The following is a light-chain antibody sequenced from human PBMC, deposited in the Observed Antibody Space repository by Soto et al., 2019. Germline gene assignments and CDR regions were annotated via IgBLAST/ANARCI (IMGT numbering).Light chain of an antibody. J-gene: IGKJ5*01. CDR1: QSVSSSY. CDR2: GAS. V-gene: IGKV3-20*01. Sequence: EIVLTQSPGTLSLSPGERATLSCRASQSVSSSYLAWYQQKPGQAPRLLIYGASSRATGIPDRFSGSGSGTDFILTISRLEPEDFAVYYCQHYGSFPITFGQGTRLEIK. CDR3: QHYGSFPIT.